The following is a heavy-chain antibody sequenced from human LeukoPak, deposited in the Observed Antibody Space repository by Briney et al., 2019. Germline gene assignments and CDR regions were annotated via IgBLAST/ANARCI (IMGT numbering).Heavy chain of an antibody. D-gene: IGHD4-17*01. J-gene: IGHJ4*02. CDR2: SSAYKGNT. Sequence: AAGKGSCKASGYTFTSYGISWVRQAPGQGLEWRGWSSAYKGNTNYAQKLQGRVTMTTDTSTSTAYMALRSLRSDHTAVYYCARFGALYGDQRFYLTYFDYWGQGPLVTASS. CDR3: ARFGALYGDQRFYLTYFDY. V-gene: IGHV1-18*01. CDR1: GYTFTSYG.